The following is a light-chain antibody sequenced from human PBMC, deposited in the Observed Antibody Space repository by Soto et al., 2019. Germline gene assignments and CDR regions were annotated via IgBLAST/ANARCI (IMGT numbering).Light chain of an antibody. V-gene: IGKV1-39*01. Sequence: DIQMTQSPSSLSASVGDRVTITCRASQSISSYLNWYQQKPGKAPKLLIYAASSLQSGVPSRFSGSGSGTDFTLIMSSLQPEDFANYYCQQSYSTPFTFGPGTKVDIK. J-gene: IGKJ3*01. CDR3: QQSYSTPFT. CDR2: AAS. CDR1: QSISSY.